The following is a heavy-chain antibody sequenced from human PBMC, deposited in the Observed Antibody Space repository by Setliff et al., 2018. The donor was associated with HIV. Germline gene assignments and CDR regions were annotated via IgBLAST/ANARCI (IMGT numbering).Heavy chain of an antibody. D-gene: IGHD5-18*01. CDR2: IKQDGSEK. J-gene: IGHJ4*02. CDR3: ARGARGYSYG. V-gene: IGHV3-7*01. CDR1: GFTFSSYW. Sequence: PGGSLRLSCAGSGFTFSSYWMSWVRQAPGKGLGWVANIKQDGSEKYYVESVKGRFTISRDNANNSLYLQMNSLRAEDTAVYYCARGARGYSYGWGQGTLVTVSS.